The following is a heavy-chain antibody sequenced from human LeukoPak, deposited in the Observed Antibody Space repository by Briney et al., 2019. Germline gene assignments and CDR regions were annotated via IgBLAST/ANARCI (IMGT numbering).Heavy chain of an antibody. CDR2: IYYSSST. J-gene: IGHJ4*02. CDR3: ARGRKDTSGYRVTELGAGYSDY. V-gene: IGHV4-39*07. CDR1: GVSISSSSYY. D-gene: IGHD5-18*01. Sequence: PSATLSLTCAVSGVSISSSSYYWGWLRQPPGKGLEWFGSIYYSSSTYYNSSLKRPVTISVDTSKNQFSLKLSSVTAADTAVYYCARGRKDTSGYRVTELGAGYSDYWGQGTLVTVSS.